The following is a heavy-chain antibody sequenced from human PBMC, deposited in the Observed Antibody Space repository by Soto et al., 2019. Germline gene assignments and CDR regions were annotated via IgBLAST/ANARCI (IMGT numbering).Heavy chain of an antibody. J-gene: IGHJ4*02. V-gene: IGHV4-39*01. CDR1: GGSISSSSYY. CDR2: IYYSGST. Sequence: SETLSLTCTVSGGSISSSSYYWGWIRQPPGKGLEWIGSIYYSGSTYYNPSLKSRVTISVDTSKNQFSLKLSSVTAAGTAVYYCARQSGYSGYDYQGLYYFDYWGQGTLVTVSS. D-gene: IGHD5-12*01. CDR3: ARQSGYSGYDYQGLYYFDY.